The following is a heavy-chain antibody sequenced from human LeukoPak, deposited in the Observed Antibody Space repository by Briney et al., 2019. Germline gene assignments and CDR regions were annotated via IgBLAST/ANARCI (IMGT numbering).Heavy chain of an antibody. CDR1: GFTFSHYA. J-gene: IGHJ6*02. Sequence: KTGGSLRLSCAASGFTFSHYAMNWVRQAPGQGLEWVSYINSGSSDIHYAASVRGRYTISRDDATNILYLQLSGLRAEDTAVYYCARDAKGMDVWGQGTTVTVSS. CDR2: INSGSSDI. D-gene: IGHD4/OR15-4a*01. CDR3: ARDAKGMDV. V-gene: IGHV3-21*05.